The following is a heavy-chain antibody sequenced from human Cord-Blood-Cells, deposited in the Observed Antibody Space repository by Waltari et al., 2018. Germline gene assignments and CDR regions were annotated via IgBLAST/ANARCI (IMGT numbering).Heavy chain of an antibody. Sequence: VQLVQSGAEVKKPGSSVKVSCKASGGTFSSYAISWVRQAPGQGLEWMGGIIPIFGTANYAQKFQGRVTITADESTSTAYMELSSLRSEDTAVYYCARAYCSSTSCPPYYYYYGMDVWGQGTTVTVSS. J-gene: IGHJ6*02. CDR3: ARAYCSSTSCPPYYYYYGMDV. CDR2: IIPIFGTA. V-gene: IGHV1-69*01. CDR1: GGTFSSYA. D-gene: IGHD2-2*01.